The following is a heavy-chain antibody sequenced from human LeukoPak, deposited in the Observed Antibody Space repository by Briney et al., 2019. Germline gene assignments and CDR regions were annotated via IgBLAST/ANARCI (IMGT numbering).Heavy chain of an antibody. CDR1: AFTFSKYW. Sequence: GGSLRLSCAASAFTFSKYWMLWVRQAPGKGLESVSRINTDGTVTTYADSVKGPFTVARDNADNTMFLQMNSVREEDTAVYYCATKQWLAPPPDSWGQGTPVTVSS. CDR3: ATKQWLAPPPDS. D-gene: IGHD6-19*01. J-gene: IGHJ4*02. CDR2: INTDGTVT. V-gene: IGHV3-74*01.